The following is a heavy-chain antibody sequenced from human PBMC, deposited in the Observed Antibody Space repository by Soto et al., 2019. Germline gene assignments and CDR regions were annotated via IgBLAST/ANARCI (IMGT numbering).Heavy chain of an antibody. D-gene: IGHD2-2*01. CDR1: TGLPRPGPNS. Sequence: SQDLPDTRTGSTGLPRPGPNSVGCILQQQEKGLEWIGTFHFSERTYYNPSLESRVTISVDTSKNQFSLKVTSVTVADTAVYFCARLGGYCSSANCFGYYAMDVCCQGTSVT. J-gene: IGHJ6*02. CDR3: ARLGGYCSSANCFGYYAMDV. CDR2: FHFSERT. V-gene: IGHV4-39*01.